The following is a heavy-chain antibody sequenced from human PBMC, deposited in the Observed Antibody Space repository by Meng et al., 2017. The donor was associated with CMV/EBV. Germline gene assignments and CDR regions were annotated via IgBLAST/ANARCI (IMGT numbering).Heavy chain of an antibody. CDR2: IFYDGTT. CDR3: AREGYYDSSAFDP. J-gene: IGHJ5*02. CDR1: GGSISSNDYY. D-gene: IGHD3-22*01. V-gene: IGHV4-39*07. Sequence: QLQLQESGPGLVKPSETLSLTCPVSGGSISSNDYYWDWIRQPPGKRLEWIGSIFYDGTTYYNPSLKSRVTISLDTSKKQFSLNLSSVTAADTAMYYCAREGYYDSSAFDPWGQGTLVTVSS.